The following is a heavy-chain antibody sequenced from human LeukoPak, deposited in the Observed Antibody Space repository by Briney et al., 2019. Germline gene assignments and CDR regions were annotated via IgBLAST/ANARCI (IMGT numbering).Heavy chain of an antibody. J-gene: IGHJ4*02. CDR3: AQGYSSGWFPH. Sequence: PGGALRLSCAVSGFSVSSFGMSWVRQAPGKGLEWISAVSVDGETTRYAHSVKGRFVISRDNSKNALYLQLSSLRAEDTAVYYCAQGYSSGWFPHWGQGSLVSVSS. D-gene: IGHD6-19*01. V-gene: IGHV3-23*01. CDR2: VSVDGETT. CDR1: GFSVSSFG.